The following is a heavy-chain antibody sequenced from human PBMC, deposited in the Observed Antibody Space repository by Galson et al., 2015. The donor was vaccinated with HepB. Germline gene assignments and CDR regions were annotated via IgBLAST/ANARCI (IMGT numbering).Heavy chain of an antibody. J-gene: IGHJ3*02. D-gene: IGHD2-2*01. CDR2: INWNSANI. CDR3: VKHGYDVITAAAMGTKVTSHDAFGI. CDR1: GFTFDDYA. V-gene: IGHV3-9*01. Sequence: SLRLSCAASGFTFDDYAMHWVRQVPGKGLEWVSGINWNSANIGYADSVKGRFTISRDNAQNLPYLQMNSLRAEDTALYYCVKHGYDVITAAAMGTKVTSHDAFGIWGQGTMVTVSS.